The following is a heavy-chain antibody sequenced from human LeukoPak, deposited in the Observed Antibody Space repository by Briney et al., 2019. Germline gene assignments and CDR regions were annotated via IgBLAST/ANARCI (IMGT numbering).Heavy chain of an antibody. Sequence: ASVKVSCKASGYTFTSYDINWVRQATGQGLEWMGWTNPNSGNTGYAQKFQGRVTMTRNTSISTAYMELSSLRSEDTAVYYCARVEGQIFGVVIGPNWFDPWGQGTLATVSS. V-gene: IGHV1-8*01. CDR3: ARVEGQIFGVVIGPNWFDP. CDR2: TNPNSGNT. CDR1: GYTFTSYD. D-gene: IGHD3-3*01. J-gene: IGHJ5*02.